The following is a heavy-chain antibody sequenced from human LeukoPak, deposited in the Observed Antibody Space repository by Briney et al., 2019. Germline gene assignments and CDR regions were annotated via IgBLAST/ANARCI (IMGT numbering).Heavy chain of an antibody. D-gene: IGHD5-18*01. V-gene: IGHV3-30-3*01. CDR3: ASIQLWSFSY. CDR1: GFTFGAYA. CDR2: ISYDGSNK. J-gene: IGHJ4*02. Sequence: GGSLRLSCAASGFTFGAYAMHWVRQAPGKGLEWVAVISYDGSNKYYADSVKGRFTISRDNSKNTLYLQMNSLRAEDTAVYYCASIQLWSFSYWGQGTLVTVSS.